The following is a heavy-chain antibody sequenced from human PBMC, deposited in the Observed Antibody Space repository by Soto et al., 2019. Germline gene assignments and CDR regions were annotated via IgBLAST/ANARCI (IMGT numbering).Heavy chain of an antibody. Sequence: SETLSLTGTVSGGSISSYYWSWIRQPPGKGLEWIGYIHYSGSTNYNPSLKSRGTFSVDTSKNQLSLRLSAVTAADTAVYYRARVRGHCSGGTCYAANWGQGTLVTVSS. V-gene: IGHV4-59*12. CDR1: GGSISSYY. D-gene: IGHD2-15*01. J-gene: IGHJ4*02. CDR2: IHYSGST. CDR3: ARVRGHCSGGTCYAAN.